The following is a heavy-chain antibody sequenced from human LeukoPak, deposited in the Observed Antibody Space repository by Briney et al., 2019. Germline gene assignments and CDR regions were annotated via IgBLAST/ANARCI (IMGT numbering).Heavy chain of an antibody. CDR2: ISSSSTTI. J-gene: IGHJ4*02. D-gene: IGHD3-10*01. Sequence: PGGSLRLSCAASGFTYNKYWMTWVRQAPGKGLEWVSYISSSSTTIYYADSVKGRFTISRDNAKNSLYLQMNSLRAEDTAVYYCARDLWFGEGRYWGQGTLVTVSS. CDR3: ARDLWFGEGRY. CDR1: GFTYNKYW. V-gene: IGHV3-48*01.